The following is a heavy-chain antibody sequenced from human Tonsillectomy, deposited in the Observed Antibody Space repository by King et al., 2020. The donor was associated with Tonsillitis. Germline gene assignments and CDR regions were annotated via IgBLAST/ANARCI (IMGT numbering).Heavy chain of an antibody. CDR1: GFPFSGSA. V-gene: IGHV3-73*02. J-gene: IGHJ4*02. CDR3: TSFAAPEYGDYGDY. D-gene: IGHD4-17*01. CDR2: IRTKPNRYAT. Sequence: VQLVESGGGLVQPGGSLKLSCAASGFPFSGSAMHWVRQTSGKGLEWVGRIRTKPNRYATAYAASVTGRFTVSRADSKDTAYLQMNSLKTEDTAVYYCTSFAAPEYGDYGDYWGQGTLVTVSS.